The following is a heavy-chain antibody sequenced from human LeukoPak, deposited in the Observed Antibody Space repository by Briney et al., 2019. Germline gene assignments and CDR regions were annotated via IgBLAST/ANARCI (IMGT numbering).Heavy chain of an antibody. CDR2: IYSGGST. V-gene: IGHV3-53*01. Sequence: GGSLRLSCAASGFTVSSNYMSWVRQAPGKGLEWVSVIYSGGSTYYADSVKGRFTISRDNSKNTLYLQMNSLRAEDTAVYYCAGAPNYDFWSGYPGGTTDYWGQGTLVTVSS. CDR1: GFTVSSNY. CDR3: AGAPNYDFWSGYPGGTTDY. D-gene: IGHD3-3*01. J-gene: IGHJ4*02.